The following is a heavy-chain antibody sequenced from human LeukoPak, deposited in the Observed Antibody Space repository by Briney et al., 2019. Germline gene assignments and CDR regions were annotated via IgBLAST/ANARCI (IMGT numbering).Heavy chain of an antibody. CDR2: IYYSGST. V-gene: IGHV4-59*01. D-gene: IGHD6-19*01. J-gene: IGHJ5*02. Sequence: PSETLSLTCTVSGGSISSYYWSRIRQPPGKGLEWIGYIYYSGSTNYNPSLKSRVTISVDTSKNQFSLKLSSVTAAQTAVYSCARSIAVAGLTWFDPWGQGNLVTVSS. CDR3: ARSIAVAGLTWFDP. CDR1: GGSISSYY.